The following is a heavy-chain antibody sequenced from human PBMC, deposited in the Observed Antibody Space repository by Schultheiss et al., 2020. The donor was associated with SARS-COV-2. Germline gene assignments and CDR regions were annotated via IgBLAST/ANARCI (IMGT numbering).Heavy chain of an antibody. CDR1: GFTFDDYA. CDR2: ISWNSGNI. CDR3: AKDRASVDLGGYGMDV. D-gene: IGHD5-12*01. Sequence: SLKISCAASGFTFDDYAMHWVRQAPGKGLEWVSGISWNSGNIGYADSVKGRFTISRDNAKNSLYLQMNSLRAEDTALYYCAKDRASVDLGGYGMDVWGQGTTVTVSS. V-gene: IGHV3-9*01. J-gene: IGHJ6*02.